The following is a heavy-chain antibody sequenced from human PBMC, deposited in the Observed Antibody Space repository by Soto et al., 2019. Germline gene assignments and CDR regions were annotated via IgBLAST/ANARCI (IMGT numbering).Heavy chain of an antibody. Sequence: ASVKVSCKASGYTFTSYGISWVRQAPGQGLEWMGWISAYNGNTNHAQKLQGRVTMTTDTPTSTAYMELRSLRSDDTAVYYCARWGRPGTDYYYYYGMDVWGQGTTVTVSS. CDR3: ARWGRPGTDYYYYYGMDV. CDR1: GYTFTSYG. V-gene: IGHV1-18*01. D-gene: IGHD3-16*01. CDR2: ISAYNGNT. J-gene: IGHJ6*02.